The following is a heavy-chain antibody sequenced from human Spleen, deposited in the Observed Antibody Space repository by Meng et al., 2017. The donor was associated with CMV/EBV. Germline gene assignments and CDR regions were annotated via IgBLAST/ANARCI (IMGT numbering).Heavy chain of an antibody. J-gene: IGHJ4*02. CDR1: GGSFSGYD. D-gene: IGHD6-19*01. V-gene: IGHV4-34*01. CDR3: ARRRGPKGSGWFDY. Sequence: AVGSLKPSTPRSATSAFYGGSFSGYDWSWISQPPGKGLEWIGEINHSGSTNYTPSLKSRVTISVDTSKNQFSLKLSSVTAADTAVYYCARRRGPKGSGWFDYWGQGTLVTVSS. CDR2: INHSGST.